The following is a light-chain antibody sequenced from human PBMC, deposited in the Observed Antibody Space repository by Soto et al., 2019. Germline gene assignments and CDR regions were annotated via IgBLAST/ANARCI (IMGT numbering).Light chain of an antibody. V-gene: IGKV1-5*01. CDR2: DAS. CDR3: QQYNSYSPT. CDR1: QSISSW. J-gene: IGKJ1*01. Sequence: GYRVTITCRASQSISSWLAWYRQKPGKAPKLLIYDASSLESGVPSRFSGSGSGTDFTLTISSLQPDDFETYDCQQYNSYSPTFGQGTKVDIK.